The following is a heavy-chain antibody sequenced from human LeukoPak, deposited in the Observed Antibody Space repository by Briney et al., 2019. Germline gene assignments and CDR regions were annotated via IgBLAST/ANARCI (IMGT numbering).Heavy chain of an antibody. CDR3: AKGSLGSWYFFDY. J-gene: IGHJ4*02. CDR2: ISGSGGNT. Sequence: PGGSLRVSCAASGFTFSSYAMSWVRQAPGMGPEWVSTISGSGGNTYYADSVKGRFTISRDNSKNTLWLQMNSLRAEDTALYYCAKGSLGSWYFFDYWGQGTLVTVSS. CDR1: GFTFSSYA. V-gene: IGHV3-23*01. D-gene: IGHD6-13*01.